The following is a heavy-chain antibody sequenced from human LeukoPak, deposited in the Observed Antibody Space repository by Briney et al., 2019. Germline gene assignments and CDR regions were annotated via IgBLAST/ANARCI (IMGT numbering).Heavy chain of an antibody. CDR2: IYTSGST. V-gene: IGHV4-61*02. CDR1: GGSISSGSYY. CDR3: AGDRKQWLTSDAFDI. Sequence: NPSETLSLTCTVSGGSISSGSYYWSWIRQPAGKGLEWIGRIYTSGSTNYNPSLKSRVTISVDTSKNQFSLKLSSVTAADTAVYYCAGDRKQWLTSDAFDIWGQGTMVTVSS. J-gene: IGHJ3*02. D-gene: IGHD6-19*01.